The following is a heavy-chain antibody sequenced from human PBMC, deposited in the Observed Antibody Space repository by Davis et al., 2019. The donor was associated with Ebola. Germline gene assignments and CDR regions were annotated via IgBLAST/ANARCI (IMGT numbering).Heavy chain of an antibody. Sequence: GGSLRLSCAASGFTFSDYYMSWIRQAPGKGLEWVSYISSSGSTIYYADSVKGRFTISRDNAKNSLYLQMNSLRAEDTAVYYCARDRIRWNDFRYNWFDPWGQGTLVTVSS. V-gene: IGHV3-11*01. CDR3: ARDRIRWNDFRYNWFDP. CDR1: GFTFSDYY. D-gene: IGHD1-1*01. CDR2: ISSSGSTI. J-gene: IGHJ5*02.